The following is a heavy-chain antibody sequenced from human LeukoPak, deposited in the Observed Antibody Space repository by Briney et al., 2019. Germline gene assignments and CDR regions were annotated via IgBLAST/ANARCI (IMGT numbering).Heavy chain of an antibody. D-gene: IGHD2-15*01. CDR1: GYTLTELS. J-gene: IGHJ5*02. V-gene: IGHV1-24*01. CDR2: FDPEDGET. CDR3: ATDRYCSGGSCLDGGWDWSHP. Sequence: ASVKVSCKVSGYTLTELSMHWVRQAPGKGLEWMGGFDPEDGETIYAQKFQGRVTMTEDTSTDTAYMELSSLRSEDTAVYYCATDRYCSGGSCLDGGWDWSHPWGQGTLVTVSS.